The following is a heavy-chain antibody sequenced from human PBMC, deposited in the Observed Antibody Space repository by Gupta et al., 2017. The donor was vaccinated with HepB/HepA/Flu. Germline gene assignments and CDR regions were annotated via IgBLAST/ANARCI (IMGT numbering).Heavy chain of an antibody. Sequence: EVQLLESGGGLVQPGGSLRLSCAASGLTLSNYAMSWVRQAPGKGLEWVSAISISGVNTYYADSVKGRFTISRDTSENTLYLQMNSLRAEDTAVYYCAKDRGGAVAGNWFDPWGQGTLVTGSS. CDR3: AKDRGGAVAGNWFDP. CDR1: GLTLSNYA. D-gene: IGHD6-19*01. J-gene: IGHJ5*02. CDR2: ISISGVNT. V-gene: IGHV3-23*01.